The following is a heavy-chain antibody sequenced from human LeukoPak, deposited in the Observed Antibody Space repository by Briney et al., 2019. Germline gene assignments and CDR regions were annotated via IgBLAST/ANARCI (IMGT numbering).Heavy chain of an antibody. D-gene: IGHD3-10*01. J-gene: IGHJ3*02. CDR2: TYPEDSDT. CDR3: ARETFGGTAFDI. CDR1: GFSFPNYW. V-gene: IGHV5-51*01. Sequence: GESLKISCKGSGFSFPNYWIGWVRQMPGKGLEWMGITYPEDSDTRYSPSFQGHVTMSADTSIMTAYLHWSSLKASDTVMYYCARETFGGTAFDIWGQGTMVTVSS.